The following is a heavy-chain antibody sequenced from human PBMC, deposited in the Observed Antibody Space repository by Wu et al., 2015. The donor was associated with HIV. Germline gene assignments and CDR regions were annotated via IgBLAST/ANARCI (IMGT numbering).Heavy chain of an antibody. J-gene: IGHJ4*02. CDR3: AAVYCSGGICYLGY. Sequence: QVQLVQSGAEVKKPGASVKFSCKTSGYTFSAAYIHWVRQARGQGPEWMGQINPNSGGAKYAQNVQGRVTITRDKSISTAYMELNTLRSDDTAVYYCAAVYCSGGICYLGYWGQGTLLIVSS. V-gene: IGHV1-2*06. D-gene: IGHD2-15*01. CDR2: INPNSGGA. CDR1: GYTFSAAY.